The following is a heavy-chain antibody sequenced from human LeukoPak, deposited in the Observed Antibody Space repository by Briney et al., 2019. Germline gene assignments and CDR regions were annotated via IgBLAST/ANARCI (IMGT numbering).Heavy chain of an antibody. CDR1: GFTVSSNY. D-gene: IGHD5-18*01. CDR3: ATCTAMADYYFDY. V-gene: IGHV3-66*01. J-gene: IGHJ4*02. Sequence: GGSLRLSCAASGFTVSSNYMSWVRQAPGKGLEWVSVIYSGGSTYYADSVKGRFTISRDNSKNTLYLQMNSLRAEDTAVYYCATCTAMADYYFDYWGQGTLVTVSS. CDR2: IYSGGST.